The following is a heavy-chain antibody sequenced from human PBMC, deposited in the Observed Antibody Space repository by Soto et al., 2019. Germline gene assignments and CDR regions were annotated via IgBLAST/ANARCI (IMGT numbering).Heavy chain of an antibody. J-gene: IGHJ4*02. V-gene: IGHV4-61*01. CDR1: GASVTSGSHH. Sequence: QVQVQESGPGLVKPSETLSLTCAVSGASVTSGSHHFLWIRQPPGKGLEWIGQTGSTNYNPSLKSRISISLDTSKNQFSLKLSSVTSADTAVYYCGVYKAGSGGNGYCGQGTLVTISS. CDR3: GVYKAGSGGNGY. D-gene: IGHD6-19*01. CDR2: QTGST.